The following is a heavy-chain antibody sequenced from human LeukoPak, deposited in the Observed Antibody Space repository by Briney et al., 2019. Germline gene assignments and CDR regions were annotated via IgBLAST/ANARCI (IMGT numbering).Heavy chain of an antibody. CDR3: ARVLRPADFDY. J-gene: IGHJ4*02. D-gene: IGHD1-14*01. Sequence: GGSLRLSCAASGFTFSSYGMNWVRQAPGKGLEWVSYISSSGSTIYYADSVKGRFTISRDNAKNSLYLQMNSLRAEDTAVYYCARVLRPADFDYWGQGTLVTVSS. CDR2: ISSSGSTI. V-gene: IGHV3-48*04. CDR1: GFTFSSYG.